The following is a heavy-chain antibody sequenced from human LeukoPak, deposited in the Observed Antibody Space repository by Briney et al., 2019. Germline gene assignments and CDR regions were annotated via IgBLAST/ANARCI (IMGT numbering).Heavy chain of an antibody. J-gene: IGHJ4*02. V-gene: IGHV4-39*01. CDR2: IYYSGST. CDR1: GGSISSRSYY. Sequence: PSETLSLTCTVSGGSISSRSYYWGWIRQPPGKGLEWIGNIYYSGSTYYNPSLKSRVTISVDTSKNQFSLKLTSVTAADTAVYYCARHLRTEGPYCSGGSCYSSYFDFWGQGTLVTVSS. CDR3: ARHLRTEGPYCSGGSCYSSYFDF. D-gene: IGHD2-15*01.